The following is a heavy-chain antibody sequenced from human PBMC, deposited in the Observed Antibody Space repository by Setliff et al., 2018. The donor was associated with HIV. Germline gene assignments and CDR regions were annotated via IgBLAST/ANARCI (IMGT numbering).Heavy chain of an antibody. V-gene: IGHV4-59*08. CDR3: ARGVLITKRVTQTGGYYYYTDV. CDR2: IYYSGST. J-gene: IGHJ6*03. Sequence: SETLSLTCSISGGSISFYYWNWLRQTPGKGLEWIGYIYYSGSTKYNPSLTSRVTISVDTSKNQFSLKLSSVTAADTAMYYCARGVLITKRVTQTGGYYYYTDVWGKGTTVTVSS. D-gene: IGHD2-21*02. CDR1: GGSISFYY.